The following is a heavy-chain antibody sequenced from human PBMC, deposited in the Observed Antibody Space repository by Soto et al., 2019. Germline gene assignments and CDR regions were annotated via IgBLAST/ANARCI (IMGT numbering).Heavy chain of an antibody. V-gene: IGHV3-33*01. Sequence: QVQLVESGGGVVQPGRSLRLSCAASGFTFSSYGMHWGRQAPGKGLEWVAVIWYDGSNKYYADSVKGRFTISRDNSKNTLYLQMNSLRAEDTAVYYCARGGYSSSSSYYYGMDVWGQGTTVTVSS. CDR1: GFTFSSYG. CDR3: ARGGYSSSSSYYYGMDV. D-gene: IGHD6-6*01. CDR2: IWYDGSNK. J-gene: IGHJ6*02.